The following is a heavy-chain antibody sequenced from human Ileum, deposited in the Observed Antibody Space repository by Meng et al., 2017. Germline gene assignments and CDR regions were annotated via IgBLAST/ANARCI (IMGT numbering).Heavy chain of an antibody. V-gene: IGHV4-30-4*01. D-gene: IGHD3-10*01. CDR2: TYYNGSP. CDR1: GGSFSSDNYY. CDR3: ARERRHYYGSGSFDY. J-gene: IGHJ4*02. Sequence: QVQLQESGPGLVKPSQTLSLTCSVPGGSFSSDNYYWTWIRQTPGKGLEWIWLTYYNGSPFYNPSLRSRVTISVDTSKDQFSLKLTSVTAADTAVYYCARERRHYYGSGSFDYWGQGILVTVSS.